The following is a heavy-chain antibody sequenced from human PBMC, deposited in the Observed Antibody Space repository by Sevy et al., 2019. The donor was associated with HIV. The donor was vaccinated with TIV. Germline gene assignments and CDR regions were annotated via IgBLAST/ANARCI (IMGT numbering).Heavy chain of an antibody. CDR3: ARDIVVVPAAPKYYYYYYMDV. D-gene: IGHD2-2*01. V-gene: IGHV3-7*03. CDR1: GFTFSSYW. CDR2: IKQDGSEK. J-gene: IGHJ6*03. Sequence: GGSLRLSCAASGFTFSSYWTSWVRQAPGKGLEWVANIKQDGSEKYYVDSVKGRFTISRDNAKNSLYLQMNSLRAEDTAVYYCARDIVVVPAAPKYYYYYYMDVWGKGTTVTVSS.